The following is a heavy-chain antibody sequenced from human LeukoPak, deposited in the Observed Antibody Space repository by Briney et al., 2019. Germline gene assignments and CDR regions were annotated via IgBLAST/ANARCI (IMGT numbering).Heavy chain of an antibody. Sequence: GSSVKVSCKASGGTFSSYAISWVRQAPGQGLEWMGGIIPIFGTANYAQKFQGRVTITTDESTSTAYMELSSLRSEDTAVYYCARDRPSSSSAVRAFDIWGQGTMVTVSS. CDR3: ARDRPSSSSAVRAFDI. CDR2: IIPIFGTA. V-gene: IGHV1-69*05. CDR1: GGTFSSYA. D-gene: IGHD6-6*01. J-gene: IGHJ3*02.